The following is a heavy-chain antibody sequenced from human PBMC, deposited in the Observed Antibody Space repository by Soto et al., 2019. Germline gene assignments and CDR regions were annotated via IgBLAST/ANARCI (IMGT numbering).Heavy chain of an antibody. D-gene: IGHD1-1*01. CDR2: INKSGGST. V-gene: IGHV3-23*01. Sequence: GGSLRLSCAASGFTFSSYAMSWVRQAPGKGLEWVSTINKSGGSTYYAHSVKGRFTISRDNSKNMLFLQINGLRTEDTAVYYCAKDPPTTGTTFDYWGRGTLVTVSS. J-gene: IGHJ4*02. CDR3: AKDPPTTGTTFDY. CDR1: GFTFSSYA.